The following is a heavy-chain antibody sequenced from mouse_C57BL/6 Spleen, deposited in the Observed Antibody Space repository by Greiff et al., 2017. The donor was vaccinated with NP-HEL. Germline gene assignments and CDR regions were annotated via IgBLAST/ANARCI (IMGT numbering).Heavy chain of an antibody. J-gene: IGHJ2*01. CDR1: GFNIKDDY. Sequence: EVQLQQSGAELVRPGASVQLSCTASGFNIKDDYMHWVKQRPEQGLEWIGWFAPENGDTEYAPKFQGKATITADTPSNTAYLQLSSLTSEDTAVYYCTTFGYWGKGTTLTVAS. CDR2: FAPENGDT. V-gene: IGHV14-4*01. CDR3: TTFGY.